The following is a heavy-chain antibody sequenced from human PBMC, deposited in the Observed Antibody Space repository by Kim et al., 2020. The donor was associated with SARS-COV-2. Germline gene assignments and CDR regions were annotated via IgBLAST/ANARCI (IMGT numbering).Heavy chain of an antibody. J-gene: IGHJ4*01. Sequence: SETLSLTCAVYGGSFSGYYWSWIRQPPGKGLEWIGEINHSGSTNYNPSLKSRVTISVDTSKNQFSLKLSSVTAADTAVYYCARGLDYYGSGSYYNSPFD. CDR3: ARGLDYYGSGSYYNSPFD. CDR1: GGSFSGYY. CDR2: INHSGST. D-gene: IGHD3-10*01. V-gene: IGHV4-34*01.